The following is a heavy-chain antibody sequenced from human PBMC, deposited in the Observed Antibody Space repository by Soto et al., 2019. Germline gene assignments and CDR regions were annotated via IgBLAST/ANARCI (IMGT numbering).Heavy chain of an antibody. CDR1: GFTVSSNY. CDR3: ARDAWSEQQLVIFNYV. V-gene: IGHV3-66*01. D-gene: IGHD6-13*01. CDR2: IYSGGST. J-gene: IGHJ6*04. Sequence: GGSLRLSCAASGFTVSSNYMSWVRQAPGKGLEWVSVIYSGGSTYYADSVKGRFTISRDNSKNTLYLQMNSLRAEDTAVYYCARDAWSEQQLVIFNYVWGKGTTVTVSS.